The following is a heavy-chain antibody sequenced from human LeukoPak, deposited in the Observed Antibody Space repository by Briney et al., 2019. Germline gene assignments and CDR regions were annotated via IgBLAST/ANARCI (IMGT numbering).Heavy chain of an antibody. D-gene: IGHD3-10*01. V-gene: IGHV3-48*03. Sequence: GGSLRLSCAASGFTFSSYEMNWVRQAPGKGLEWVSYISSSGSTIYYADSVKGRFTISGDNAKNSLYLQMNSLRAEDTAVYYCARDGHYYGSGSYYRLGFDYWGQGTLVTVSS. CDR2: ISSSGSTI. CDR3: ARDGHYYGSGSYYRLGFDY. J-gene: IGHJ4*02. CDR1: GFTFSSYE.